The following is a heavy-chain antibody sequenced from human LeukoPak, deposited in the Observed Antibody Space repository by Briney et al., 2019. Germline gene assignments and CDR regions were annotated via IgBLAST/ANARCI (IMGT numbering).Heavy chain of an antibody. V-gene: IGHV3-48*03. CDR1: GFSFSIYE. CDR3: ARDNGGYPYYFDY. Sequence: GGSLRLSCAASGFSFSIYEMHWVRQAPGKGLEWISYISSSGTTIYYADSVKGRFTISRDNAKNSLYLQMNSLRAEDTAVYYCARDNGGYPYYFDYWGQGTLVTVSS. D-gene: IGHD1-26*01. CDR2: ISSSGTTI. J-gene: IGHJ4*02.